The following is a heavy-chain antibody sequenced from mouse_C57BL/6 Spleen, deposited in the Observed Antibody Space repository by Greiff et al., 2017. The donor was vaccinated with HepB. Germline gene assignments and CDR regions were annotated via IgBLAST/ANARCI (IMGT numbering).Heavy chain of an antibody. D-gene: IGHD1-1*01. CDR2: ISSGGDYI. V-gene: IGHV5-9-1*02. CDR3: TRDRDYYGSRYFDY. J-gene: IGHJ2*01. CDR1: GFTFSSYA. Sequence: EVKLMESGEGLVKPGGSLKLSCAASGFTFSSYAMSWVRQTPEKRLEWVAYISSGGDYIYYADTVKGRFTISRDNARNTLYLQMSSLKSEDTAMYYCTRDRDYYGSRYFDYWGQGTTLTVSS.